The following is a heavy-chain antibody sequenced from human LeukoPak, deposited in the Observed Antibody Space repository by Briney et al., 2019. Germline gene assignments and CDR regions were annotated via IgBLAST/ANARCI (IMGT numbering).Heavy chain of an antibody. D-gene: IGHD5-18*01. V-gene: IGHV4-34*01. J-gene: IGHJ4*02. CDR2: INHSGST. Sequence: PSETLSLTCAVYGGSFSGYYWSWIRQPPGKGLEWIGEINHSGSTNYNPSLKSRVTISVDTSKNQFSLKLSSVTAADTAVYYCARQYXYGPEFDYWGQGTLVTVSS. CDR1: GGSFSGYY. CDR3: ARQYXYGPEFDY.